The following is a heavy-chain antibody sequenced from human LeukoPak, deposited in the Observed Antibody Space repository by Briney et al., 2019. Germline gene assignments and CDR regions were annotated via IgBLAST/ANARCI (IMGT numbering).Heavy chain of an antibody. CDR1: GFTVDDYG. CDR2: INWNGGST. V-gene: IGHV3-20*04. J-gene: IGHJ4*02. D-gene: IGHD3-10*01. Sequence: GRSLRLSCAPAGFTVDDYGMSWVRQPPGKGREWVSGINWNGGSTGYADSLQGRFTISGDNAKNSLYLQIYNLRAEDTAFYYCARDRPSGFYFDYWGQGALVTVSS. CDR3: ARDRPSGFYFDY.